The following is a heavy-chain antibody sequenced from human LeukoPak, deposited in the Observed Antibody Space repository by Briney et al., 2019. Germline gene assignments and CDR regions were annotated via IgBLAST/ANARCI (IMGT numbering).Heavy chain of an antibody. CDR3: APRGVVIDY. CDR2: ISSSSNTI. D-gene: IGHD3-3*01. Sequence: PGGSLRLSCAASGFTFSHAWMSWVRQAPGKGLEWVSYISSSSNTIYYADSVKGRFTISRDNAKNSLYLQMNSLTDEDTAVYYCAPRGVVIDYWGQGTLVTVSS. J-gene: IGHJ4*02. V-gene: IGHV3-48*02. CDR1: GFTFSHAW.